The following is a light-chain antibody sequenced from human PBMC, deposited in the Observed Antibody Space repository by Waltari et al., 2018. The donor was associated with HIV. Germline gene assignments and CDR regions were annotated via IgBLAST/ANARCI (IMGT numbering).Light chain of an antibody. CDR1: TSDVGTYRR. CDR3: NSYTSTSTVV. V-gene: IGLV2-18*02. J-gene: IGLJ2*01. Sequence: QSALTQPPSVSGSPGQSVTISCTGTTSDVGTYRRVSWYQQPPGAAPNLLIYEVTYPPSGVPDRFSGSKSGNTASLTISGLQAEDEAYYFCNSYTSTSTVVFGGGTKLTVL. CDR2: EVT.